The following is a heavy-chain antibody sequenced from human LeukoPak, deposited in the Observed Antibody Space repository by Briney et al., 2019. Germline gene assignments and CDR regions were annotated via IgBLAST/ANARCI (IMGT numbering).Heavy chain of an antibody. D-gene: IGHD1-7*01. CDR2: IYYNGDT. CDR1: GGSINSGYY. Sequence: PSETLSLTCTVSGGSINSGYYWSWLRPHPGRGLEWIGYIYYNGDTYYNPSLKSRITMSTDASKNQFSLRLSSVTAADMAVYYCVRDRELNYWGQGTLVTVSS. CDR3: VRDRELNY. J-gene: IGHJ4*02. V-gene: IGHV4-31*03.